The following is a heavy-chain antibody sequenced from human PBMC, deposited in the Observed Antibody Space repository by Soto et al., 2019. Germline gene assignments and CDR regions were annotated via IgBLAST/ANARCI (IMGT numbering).Heavy chain of an antibody. D-gene: IGHD3-16*01. J-gene: IGHJ6*02. V-gene: IGHV1-8*01. CDR1: GYTFTSYD. CDR2: MDPNSGST. Sequence: QAQMVQSGAEVKKPGAPVKVSCKASGYTFTSYDINWVRQAPGQALKWLGWMDPNSGSTGYAQNFQGRVTMTRNNFIDTAPMEPGRLISEDTAVYYGARYRMFVVWGKSWDVWGQGPKVAVSS. CDR3: ARYRMFVVWGKSWDV.